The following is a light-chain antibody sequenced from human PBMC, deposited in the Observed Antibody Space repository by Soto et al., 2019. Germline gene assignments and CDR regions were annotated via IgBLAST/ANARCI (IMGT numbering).Light chain of an antibody. V-gene: IGLV2-14*01. Sequence: QSVLTRPASVSGSPGQSITISCTGTSSGVGGYNYVSWYQQHPGKAPKLMIYEVSNRPSGVSNRFSGSKSGNTASLTISGLQAEDEADYYCSSYTSSSTLYVFGTGTKVTVL. J-gene: IGLJ1*01. CDR3: SSYTSSSTLYV. CDR2: EVS. CDR1: SSGVGGYNY.